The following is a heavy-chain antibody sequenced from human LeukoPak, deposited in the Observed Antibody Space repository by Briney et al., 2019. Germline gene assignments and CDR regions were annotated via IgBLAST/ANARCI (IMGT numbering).Heavy chain of an antibody. CDR1: GGSFSGYY. Sequence: SETLSLTCAVYGGSFSGYYWSWIRQPPGKGLEWIGEINHSGNTNYNPSLKSRVTISVDTSKNQFSLKLSSVTAADTAVYYCARSQHYGSGSYYLNWFDPWGQGTLVTVSS. CDR3: ARSQHYGSGSYYLNWFDP. D-gene: IGHD3-10*01. CDR2: INHSGNT. V-gene: IGHV4-34*01. J-gene: IGHJ5*02.